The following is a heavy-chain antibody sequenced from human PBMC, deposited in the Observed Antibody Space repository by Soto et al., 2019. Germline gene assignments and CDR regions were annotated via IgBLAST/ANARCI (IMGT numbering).Heavy chain of an antibody. V-gene: IGHV1-58*01. Sequence: SVKVSCEASGFTFTSSAVQWVRQARGQRLEWIGWIVVGSGNTNYAQKFQERVTITRDMSTSTAYMELSSLRSEDTAVYYCAAEVGYYYGSGSHNFDYWGQGTLVTVSS. J-gene: IGHJ4*02. D-gene: IGHD3-10*01. CDR2: IVVGSGNT. CDR1: GFTFTSSA. CDR3: AAEVGYYYGSGSHNFDY.